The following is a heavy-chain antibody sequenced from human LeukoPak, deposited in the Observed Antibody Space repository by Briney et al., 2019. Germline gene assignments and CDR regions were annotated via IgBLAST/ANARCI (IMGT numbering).Heavy chain of an antibody. D-gene: IGHD3-10*01. CDR2: ISYDGSNK. V-gene: IGHV3-30-3*01. CDR3: ARPTMVHNYYYGMDV. Sequence: GGTLRLSCAATGFTFSSYAKHKVRQAPGKGLERLAVISYDGSNKYYADSVKGRFTISRDNSKNTLYLQMNSLRAEDTAVYYCARPTMVHNYYYGMDVWGQGTTVTVSS. J-gene: IGHJ6*02. CDR1: GFTFSSYA.